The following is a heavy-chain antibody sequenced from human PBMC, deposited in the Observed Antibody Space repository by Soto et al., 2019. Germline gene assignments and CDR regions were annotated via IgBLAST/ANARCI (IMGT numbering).Heavy chain of an antibody. Sequence: ETLSLTCAVYGGSFSGYYWSWIRQPPGKGLEWIGEINYSGSTNYNPSLKSRVTISVDTSKNQFSLKLSSVTAADTAVYYCARHPGLYYYGSGSYSAWFDPWGQGTLVTVSS. CDR2: INYSGST. CDR1: GGSFSGYY. V-gene: IGHV4-34*01. D-gene: IGHD3-10*01. CDR3: ARHPGLYYYGSGSYSAWFDP. J-gene: IGHJ5*02.